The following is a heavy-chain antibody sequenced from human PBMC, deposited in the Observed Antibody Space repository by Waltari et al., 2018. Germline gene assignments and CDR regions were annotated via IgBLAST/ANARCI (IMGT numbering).Heavy chain of an antibody. CDR3: ARGLGGDHESGYFDYRLDV. D-gene: IGHD3-9*01. J-gene: IGHJ6*02. CDR1: SGSMKGYL. V-gene: IGHV4-59*01. CDR2: NYDSGDT. Sequence: QEQLQETGPGLVKSSETLSLTCSVSSGSMKGYLCTWMRMSPGKGLGWIGHNYDSGDTKFNPALQSRVSMSVDTSRGLFSLPLTSVSSADTALYFCARGLGGDHESGYFDYRLDVWGQGTTVTVSS.